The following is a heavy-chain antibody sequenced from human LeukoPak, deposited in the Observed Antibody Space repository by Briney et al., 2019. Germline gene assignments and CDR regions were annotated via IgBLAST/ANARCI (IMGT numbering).Heavy chain of an antibody. Sequence: PGGSLSPSRAVSGFTFSSNTTVGVPQAPGKGLEWVSVIYSGGSTYYADSGKGRFTISRDNSKNTLYLQMNSLRAEDTAVYYCAREVYSSGWYVDYWGQGTLVTVSS. CDR1: GFTFSSNT. CDR2: IYSGGST. V-gene: IGHV3-66*01. J-gene: IGHJ4*02. D-gene: IGHD6-19*01. CDR3: AREVYSSGWYVDY.